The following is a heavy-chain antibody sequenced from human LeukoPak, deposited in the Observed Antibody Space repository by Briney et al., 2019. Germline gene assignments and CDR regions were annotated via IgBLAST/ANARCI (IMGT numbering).Heavy chain of an antibody. CDR1: GGSISSSSYY. CDR2: IYYSGST. V-gene: IGHV4-39*01. D-gene: IGHD6-19*01. CDR3: ATQGAVAGRNWFDP. J-gene: IGHJ5*02. Sequence: PSETLSLTCTVSGGSISSSSYYWGWIRQPPGKGLEWIGSIYYSGSTYYNPSLKSRVTISVDTSKNQFSLKLSSVTAADTAVYYCATQGAVAGRNWFDPWGQGTLVTVSS.